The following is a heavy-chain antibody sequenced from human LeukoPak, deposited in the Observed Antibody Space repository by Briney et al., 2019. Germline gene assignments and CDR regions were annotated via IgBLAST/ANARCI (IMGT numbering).Heavy chain of an antibody. D-gene: IGHD3-22*01. Sequence: SETLSLTCTVSGGSISSGGYYWSWIRQHPGRGLEWIGYIYYSGSTYYNPSLKSRVTISVDTSKNQFSLKLSPGTAADAAVYYCARGADHYYDSSGYLNWGQGTLVTVSS. J-gene: IGHJ4*02. CDR3: ARGADHYYDSSGYLN. CDR2: IYYSGST. V-gene: IGHV4-61*08. CDR1: GGSISSGGYY.